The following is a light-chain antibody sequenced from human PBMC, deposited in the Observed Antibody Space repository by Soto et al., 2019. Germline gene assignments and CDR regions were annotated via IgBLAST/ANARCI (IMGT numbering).Light chain of an antibody. CDR1: QSVLYSSNNKNY. CDR2: WAS. CDR3: QQYYNTPLT. Sequence: EIVVTQSPDSLALSLGEXATINCKSSQSVLYSSNNKNYLAWYQQKPRQPPKLLIYWASTRESGVPDRFSGSGSGTDFTLTISSLQAEDVAVYYCQQYYNTPLTFGGGTKVDIK. J-gene: IGKJ4*01. V-gene: IGKV4-1*01.